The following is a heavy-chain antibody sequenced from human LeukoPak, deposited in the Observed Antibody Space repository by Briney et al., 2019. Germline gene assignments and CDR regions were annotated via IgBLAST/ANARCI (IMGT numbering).Heavy chain of an antibody. CDR1: GFTFSSYA. V-gene: IGHV3-23*01. CDR3: AKWGRQWLVPYYFDY. J-gene: IGHJ4*02. D-gene: IGHD6-19*01. CDR2: ISGSGGST. Sequence: GGSLRLSCAASGFTFSSYAMSWVRQAPGKGLEWVSAISGSGGSTYYADSVKGRFTISGDNSKNTLYLQMNSLRAEDTAVYYCAKWGRQWLVPYYFDYWGQGTLVTVSS.